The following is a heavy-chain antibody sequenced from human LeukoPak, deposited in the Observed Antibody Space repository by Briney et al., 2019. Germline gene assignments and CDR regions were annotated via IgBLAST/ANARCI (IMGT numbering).Heavy chain of an antibody. CDR3: ARVCSSTSCYERPYYYYYYYMDV. CDR1: GGSISSYY. D-gene: IGHD2-2*01. J-gene: IGHJ6*03. Sequence: SETLSLTCTVSGGSISSYYWSWPRQPPGKGGEGVGYIYTSGRNNYNPSLKSRVTISVKTSKKEFSQKRRSVTAADTAVYYCARVCSSTSCYERPYYYYYYYMDVWGKGTTVTISS. CDR2: IYTSGRN. V-gene: IGHV4-4*08.